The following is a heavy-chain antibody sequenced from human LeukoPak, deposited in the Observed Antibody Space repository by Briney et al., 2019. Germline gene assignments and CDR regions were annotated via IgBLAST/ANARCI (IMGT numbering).Heavy chain of an antibody. CDR3: ARDRGVVVAARAFDI. Sequence: SETLSLTCTVSGGSISSYYWSWIRQPPGKGVEWIGYIYYSGSTNYNPSLKSRVTISVDTSKNQFSLKLSSVTAADTAVYYCARDRGVVVAARAFDIWGQGTMVTVSS. V-gene: IGHV4-59*01. J-gene: IGHJ3*02. CDR1: GGSISSYY. D-gene: IGHD2-15*01. CDR2: IYYSGST.